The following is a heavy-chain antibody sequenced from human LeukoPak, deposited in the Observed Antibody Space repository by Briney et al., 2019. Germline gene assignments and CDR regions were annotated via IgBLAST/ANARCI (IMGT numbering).Heavy chain of an antibody. D-gene: IGHD4-17*01. J-gene: IGHJ4*02. CDR1: GYTFTGYY. CDR3: ARDKSHDYGDYDY. V-gene: IGHV1-2*02. Sequence: ASVKVSCKASGYTFTGYYMHWVRQAPGQGLEWVGWINPNSGGTNYAQKFQGRVTMTRDTSISTAYMELSRLRSDDTAVYYCARDKSHDYGDYDYWGQGTLVTVSS. CDR2: INPNSGGT.